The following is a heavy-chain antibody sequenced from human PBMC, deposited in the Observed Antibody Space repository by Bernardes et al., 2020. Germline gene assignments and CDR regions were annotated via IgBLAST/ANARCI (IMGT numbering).Heavy chain of an antibody. CDR2: INALTGNS. D-gene: IGHD3-16*01. CDR1: GYAFTPYA. V-gene: IGHV7-4-1*02. J-gene: IGHJ5*01. Sequence: ASVKVSCKASGYAFTPYAINWVRQAPGQGLEWIGWINALTGNSDYAPDFSGRFVFSLDTSVSTAYLEISSLTAGDSAVYYCARYSTTMMTSDSWGQGTRVTVSS. CDR3: ARYSTTMMTSDS.